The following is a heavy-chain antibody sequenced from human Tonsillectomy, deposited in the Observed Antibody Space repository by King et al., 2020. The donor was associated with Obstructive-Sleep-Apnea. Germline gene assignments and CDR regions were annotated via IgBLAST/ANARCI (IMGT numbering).Heavy chain of an antibody. Sequence: QLVQSGAEVMKPGASVKVSCKASGYTSTSYDISWVRQAPGQGLEWMGRVNPKNGNTNYAQKYQGSVTTTQDTSTSTVYMELRSLRSDDTAVYYCARGPSLGEENDYWGQGTLVTVSS. CDR2: VNPKNGNT. D-gene: IGHD2-21*01. CDR1: GYTSTSYD. V-gene: IGHV1-18*01. CDR3: ARGPSLGEENDY. J-gene: IGHJ4*02.